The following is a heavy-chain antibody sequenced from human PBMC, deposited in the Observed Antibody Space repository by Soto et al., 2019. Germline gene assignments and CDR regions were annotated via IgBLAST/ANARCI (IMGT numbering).Heavy chain of an antibody. CDR2: IIPMYGPA. CDR1: GGTFSSYA. Sequence: QVPLVQSGAEVKKPGSSVTVSCKASGGTFSSYAIHWVRQAPGQGHEWMGGIIPMYGPAKYAQKFQGRVTIPADESTAPVYMELTSLTSQDTAVYYCARVTSMVRGVIDNWFDPWGHGTLVTVSS. CDR3: ARVTSMVRGVIDNWFDP. D-gene: IGHD3-10*01. J-gene: IGHJ5*02. V-gene: IGHV1-69*01.